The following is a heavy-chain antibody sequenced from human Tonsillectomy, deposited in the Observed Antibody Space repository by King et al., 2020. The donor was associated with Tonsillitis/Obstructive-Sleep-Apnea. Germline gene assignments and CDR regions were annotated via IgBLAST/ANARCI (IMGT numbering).Heavy chain of an antibody. D-gene: IGHD2-2*02. J-gene: IGHJ4*02. Sequence: VQLQQWGAGLLKPSETLSLTCAVYGGSFSGYYWSWIRQPPGKGLEWIGEINHSGSTNYNPSLKSRVTISVDTSKNQFSLKLRSVTAPDTAVYYCAGGATIVVVPAAIRYWGPGTLVTVSS. CDR3: AGGATIVVVPAAIRY. V-gene: IGHV4-34*01. CDR2: INHSGST. CDR1: GGSFSGYY.